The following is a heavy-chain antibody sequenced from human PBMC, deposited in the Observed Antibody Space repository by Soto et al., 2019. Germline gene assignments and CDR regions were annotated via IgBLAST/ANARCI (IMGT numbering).Heavy chain of an antibody. J-gene: IGHJ4*02. CDR1: CFTFILYG. CDR3: AREMIAIDD. V-gene: IGHV3-33*01. Sequence: EQPGETGGCLIQPGRSRRLSSAASCFTFILYGPPGVRQAPGKGLEWVAVMWYEGSNNYYSDSVKGRITISRDKSKNTRSLQMNILRAEDTAVYCSAREMIAIDDWGQGTLVTVSS. CDR2: MWYEGSNN. D-gene: IGHD3-22*01.